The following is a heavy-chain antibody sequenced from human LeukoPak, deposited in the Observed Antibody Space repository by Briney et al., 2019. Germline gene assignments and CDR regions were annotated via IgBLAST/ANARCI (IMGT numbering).Heavy chain of an antibody. CDR3: ARDRGPYYYYGMDV. J-gene: IGHJ6*02. D-gene: IGHD3-10*01. CDR1: GFAFSSYA. V-gene: IGHV3-23*01. CDR2: ISASGATT. Sequence: GGSLRLSCAASGFAFSSYAMTWVRQAPGKGLEWVSIISASGATTYYADPVKGRFTISRDNSKNTLYLQMNSLGAEDTAVYYCARDRGPYYYYGMDVWGQGTTVTVSS.